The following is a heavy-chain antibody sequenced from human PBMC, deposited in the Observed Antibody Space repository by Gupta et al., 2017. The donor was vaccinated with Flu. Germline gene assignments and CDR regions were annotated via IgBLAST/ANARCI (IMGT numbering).Heavy chain of an antibody. CDR1: GFTFTTYT. CDR3: AKVVSGPRDQALGYY. D-gene: IGHD3-10*01. CDR2: GSGRVKYT. V-gene: IGHV3-21*02. J-gene: IGHJ4*02. Sequence: EVQLVESGGGLVKPGGSLRISCAASGFTFTTYTMNWVRQAPGKGLEWVSSGSGRVKYTYYADSLKGRFTISRDNAKNSLYLQMNSLRAEDTAVYYCAKVVSGPRDQALGYYWGQGTLVTVSS.